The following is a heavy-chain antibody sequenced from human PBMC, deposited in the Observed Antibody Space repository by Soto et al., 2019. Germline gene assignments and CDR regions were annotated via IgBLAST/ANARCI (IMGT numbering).Heavy chain of an antibody. D-gene: IGHD3-22*01. CDR3: ARAARAYYYDSSGYSF. CDR2: INPNSGGT. V-gene: IGHV1-2*02. CDR1: GYTFTGYY. J-gene: IGHJ4*02. Sequence: QVQLVQSGAEVKKPGASVKVSCKASGYTFTGYYMHWVRQAPGQGLEWMGWINPNSGGTNYAQKFQGRVTMTGDTSISTAYMELSRLRSDDTAVYYCARAARAYYYDSSGYSFWGQGTLVTVSS.